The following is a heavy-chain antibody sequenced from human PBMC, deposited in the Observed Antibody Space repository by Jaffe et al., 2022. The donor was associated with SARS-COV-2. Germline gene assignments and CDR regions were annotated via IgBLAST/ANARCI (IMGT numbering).Heavy chain of an antibody. CDR1: GFTFSAYN. V-gene: IGHV3-48*01. CDR3: ARDAMDV. CDR2: ISFGSSVI. Sequence: EVQLVESGGGLVQPGGSLRLSCAASGFTFSAYNMNWVRQAPGRGLEWVSYISFGSSVIYYADSVKGRFTISRDDAKNSLYLQMNSLRAEDTSVYYCARDAMDVWGKGTTVTVSS. J-gene: IGHJ6*03.